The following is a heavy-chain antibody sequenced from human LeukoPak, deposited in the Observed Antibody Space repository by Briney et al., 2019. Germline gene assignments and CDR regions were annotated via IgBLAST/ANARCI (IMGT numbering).Heavy chain of an antibody. V-gene: IGHV5-51*01. CDR2: IYPGDSDI. Sequence: GASLKISCKGSGYSFTTYWIGWVRQMPGKGLAWMGIIYPGDSDIRISPSFQGQVTISVDKSISTAYLQWSSLKASDTAMYYCARRAVVIGVGYFDYWGQGTLVTVSS. J-gene: IGHJ4*02. CDR1: GYSFTTYW. CDR3: ARRAVVIGVGYFDY. D-gene: IGHD4-23*01.